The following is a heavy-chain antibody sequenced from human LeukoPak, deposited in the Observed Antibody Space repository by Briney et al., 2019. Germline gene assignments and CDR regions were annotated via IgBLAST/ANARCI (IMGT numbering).Heavy chain of an antibody. J-gene: IGHJ4*02. Sequence: GGSLRLSCAASGFTFDDYGMSWVRQAPGKGLEWVSGINWNGGSTGYADSVKGRFTISRDNAKNSLYLQMNSLRAEDTALYCCARGARGVSGYYFDFWGQGTLVTVSS. CDR2: INWNGGST. CDR3: ARGARGVSGYYFDF. D-gene: IGHD3-10*01. V-gene: IGHV3-20*04. CDR1: GFTFDDYG.